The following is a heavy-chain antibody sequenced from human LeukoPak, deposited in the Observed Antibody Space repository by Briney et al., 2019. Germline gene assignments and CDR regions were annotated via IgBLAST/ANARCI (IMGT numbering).Heavy chain of an antibody. Sequence: SGPTLVNPTQTLTLTCTFSGFSLSTSGVGVGWIRQPPGKALEWLALIYWDDDKRYSPSLKSRLTITKDTSKNQMVLTMTNMDPVDTATYYCAHMNWNDVEGDFDYWGQGTLVTVSS. CDR2: IYWDDDK. V-gene: IGHV2-5*02. CDR3: AHMNWNDVEGDFDY. D-gene: IGHD1-1*01. CDR1: GFSLSTSGVG. J-gene: IGHJ4*02.